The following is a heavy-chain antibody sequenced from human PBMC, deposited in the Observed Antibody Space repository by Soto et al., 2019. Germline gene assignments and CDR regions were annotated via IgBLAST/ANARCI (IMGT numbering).Heavy chain of an antibody. Sequence: QVQLVQSGAEVKKPGSSVKVSCKASGGTFSSYAISWVRQAPGQGLEWMGGIITIFGTANYTQKFKGRVTITADESTSTVYMELSSLRAEDTAVYYCARDRSQNGYNPYHFDYWGQGTLVTVSS. J-gene: IGHJ4*02. CDR2: IITIFGTA. CDR1: GGTFSSYA. D-gene: IGHD5-12*01. V-gene: IGHV1-69*12. CDR3: ARDRSQNGYNPYHFDY.